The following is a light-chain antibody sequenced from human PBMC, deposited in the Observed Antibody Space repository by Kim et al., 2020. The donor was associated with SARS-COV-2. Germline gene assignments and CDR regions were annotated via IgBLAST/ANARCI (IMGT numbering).Light chain of an antibody. CDR2: DAS. V-gene: IGKV1-6*01. J-gene: IGKJ1*01. CDR1: QDITND. CDR3: LQDYNYPWT. Sequence: ASVGDRVTITCRAGQDITNDLGWYQQRPGEAPKFLIYDASTLQGGVPSRFSGSGYGTDFTLIISSLQPEDFATYYCLQDYNYPWTFGQGTKVDIK.